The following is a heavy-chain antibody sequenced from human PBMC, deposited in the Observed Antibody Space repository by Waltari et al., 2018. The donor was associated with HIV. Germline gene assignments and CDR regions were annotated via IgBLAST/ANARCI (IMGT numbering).Heavy chain of an antibody. D-gene: IGHD2-8*02. CDR1: GFALDTTA. CDR2: ISANDNPN. J-gene: IGHJ4*02. Sequence: EVHLTESGGGLVQPGGSLRVSCLISGFALDTTAMTWGRQIPGGGRQGCSSISANDNPNKYADSVKGRFSISRDISKNTVFLQMDSLKSDDTATYFCAKESFAATGPLEWWGQGVLVTVST. V-gene: IGHV3-23*01. CDR3: AKESFAATGPLEW.